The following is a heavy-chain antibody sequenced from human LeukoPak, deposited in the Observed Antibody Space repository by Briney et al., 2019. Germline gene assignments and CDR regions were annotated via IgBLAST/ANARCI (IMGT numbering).Heavy chain of an antibody. J-gene: IGHJ3*02. Sequence: GGSLRLSCAASGFTFSSYSMNWVRQAPGKGLEWVSSISSSSSYIYYADSVKGRFTISRDNAKNSLYLQMNSLRAEDTAVYYCARDSYPDDAFDIWGQGTMVTVSS. CDR3: ARDSYPDDAFDI. D-gene: IGHD1-26*01. CDR2: ISSSSSYI. CDR1: GFTFSSYS. V-gene: IGHV3-21*01.